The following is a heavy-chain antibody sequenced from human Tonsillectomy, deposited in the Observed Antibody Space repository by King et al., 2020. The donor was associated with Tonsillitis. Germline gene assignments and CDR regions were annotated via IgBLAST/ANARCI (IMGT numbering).Heavy chain of an antibody. Sequence: VQLVESGGGLEQPGGSLRLSCAVSGFSFSSYAMSWVRQAPGKGLEWVSVIYSDGISTHYADSVKGRFTISRDNSKNTLYLQMNSLRAEDTAVCYCAKVSGSYRAQSSFGWFDPWGQGTLVTVSS. J-gene: IGHJ5*02. CDR2: IYSDGIST. D-gene: IGHD1-26*01. CDR3: AKVSGSYRAQSSFGWFDP. V-gene: IGHV3-23*03. CDR1: GFSFSSYA.